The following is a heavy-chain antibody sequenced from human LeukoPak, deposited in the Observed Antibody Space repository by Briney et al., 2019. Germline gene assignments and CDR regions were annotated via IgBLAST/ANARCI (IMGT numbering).Heavy chain of an antibody. Sequence: KAGGSLRLSCAASGFTLSSYGMNWVRQAPGKGLEWVSSISRSSAYIYYADSVEGRFTISRDNAKNSLYLQMNSLRAEDTAVYYCASFPPYMVRTDAFDIWGQGTMVTVSS. V-gene: IGHV3-21*01. D-gene: IGHD3-10*01. J-gene: IGHJ3*02. CDR2: ISRSSAYI. CDR1: GFTLSSYG. CDR3: ASFPPYMVRTDAFDI.